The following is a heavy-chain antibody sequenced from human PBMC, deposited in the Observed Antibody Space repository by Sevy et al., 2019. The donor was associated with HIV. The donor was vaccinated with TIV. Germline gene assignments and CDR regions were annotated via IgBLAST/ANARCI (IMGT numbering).Heavy chain of an antibody. CDR3: AREAYYYDSREANWYDP. CDR2: ISRTSTTT. D-gene: IGHD3-22*01. Sequence: GGSLRLSCEASGFTFSTYSMHWVRQAPGKGLEWVSSISRTSTTTYYADSAKGRFTVSRDNAKNSLYLQMNSLRDEDTAVYYCAREAYYYDSREANWYDPWGQGTLVTVSS. V-gene: IGHV3-48*02. CDR1: GFTFSTYS. J-gene: IGHJ5*02.